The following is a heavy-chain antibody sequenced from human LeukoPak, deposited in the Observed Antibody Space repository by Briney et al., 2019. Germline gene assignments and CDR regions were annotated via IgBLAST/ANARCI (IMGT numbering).Heavy chain of an antibody. J-gene: IGHJ4*02. Sequence: PSETLSLTCAVYGGSFSGHYWTWIRQAPGKGLEWIGESTHTGSTNYNPSLKSRVTISVDTSKNQFSLKLTSVSAAVTAVYHCARGRTGAAALDFWGPGTLVTVSS. D-gene: IGHD2-2*01. CDR1: GGSFSGHY. V-gene: IGHV4-34*01. CDR2: STHTGST. CDR3: ARGRTGAAALDF.